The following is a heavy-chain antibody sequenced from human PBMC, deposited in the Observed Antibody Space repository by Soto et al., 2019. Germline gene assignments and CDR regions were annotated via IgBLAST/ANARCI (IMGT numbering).Heavy chain of an antibody. D-gene: IGHD3-22*01. Sequence: LSLTCTVSGASINNYYWSWIRQPAGKGLEWIGRIYTSGSTDYNPSLKGRVTISVDTSKNQFSLKLSSVTAADTAVYYCARGNDSSGYYSPFDYWGQGTLVTVS. CDR2: IYTSGST. V-gene: IGHV4-4*07. J-gene: IGHJ4*02. CDR3: ARGNDSSGYYSPFDY. CDR1: GASINNYY.